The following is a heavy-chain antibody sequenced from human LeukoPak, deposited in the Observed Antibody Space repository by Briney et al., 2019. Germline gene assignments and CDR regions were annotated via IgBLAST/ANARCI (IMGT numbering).Heavy chain of an antibody. CDR3: ARDLSGVTGYTYGRGIDY. CDR2: IKKDGSEK. Sequence: GGSLRLSCAASGFTFTNAWMSWVRQAPGKGLEWVANIKKDGSEKYYVDSVKGRFTISRDNAKISLYLQMNSLRAEDTAVYYCARDLSGVTGYTYGRGIDYWGQGTLVTVSS. D-gene: IGHD5-18*01. J-gene: IGHJ4*02. CDR1: GFTFTNAW. V-gene: IGHV3-7*01.